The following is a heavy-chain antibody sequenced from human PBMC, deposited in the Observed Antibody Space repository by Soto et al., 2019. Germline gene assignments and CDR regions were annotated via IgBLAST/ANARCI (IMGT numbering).Heavy chain of an antibody. Sequence: QGQLVQSGAEVKKPGASVKVSCKASGYTFTRYGISWVRQAPGQGLEWMGWISDYNGDTNYAQKFQGRVTMTIDTSTGTAYSELRSLTSDDTAVYYCAKNGQPPYYYYAMDVWGQGTTVTVSS. CDR2: ISDYNGDT. J-gene: IGHJ6*02. V-gene: IGHV1-18*01. D-gene: IGHD2-8*01. CDR1: GYTFTRYG. CDR3: AKNGQPPYYYYAMDV.